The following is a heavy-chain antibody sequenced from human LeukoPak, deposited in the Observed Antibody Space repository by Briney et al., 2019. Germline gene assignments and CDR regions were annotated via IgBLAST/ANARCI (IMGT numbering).Heavy chain of an antibody. V-gene: IGHV3-21*01. J-gene: IGHJ4*02. CDR3: ARGEEKATITALDS. Sequence: GGSLRLSCAASGFTFSNFAMMWVRQAPGKGLEWVSAISSSSSYIYYADSIKGRFTISRDNAENSLYLQMNSLRAVDTAVYFCARGEEKATITALDSWGQGTLVTVSS. CDR1: GFTFSNFA. D-gene: IGHD5-24*01. CDR2: ISSSSSYI.